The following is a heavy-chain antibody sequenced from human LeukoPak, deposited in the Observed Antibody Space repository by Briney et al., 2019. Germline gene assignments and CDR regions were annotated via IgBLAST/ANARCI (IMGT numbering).Heavy chain of an antibody. CDR3: ARGEGGYYSHWHFDL. CDR2: KYYSGNT. D-gene: IGHD2-15*01. Sequence: SETLSLTCNVSGGFVSTYYWSWIRQSPGKGLEWIGYKYYSGNTNYSPSLQSRVTISVDTSTNQVFLQLTSVTAADTAVYYCARGEGGYYSHWHFDLWGRGILVSVSS. J-gene: IGHJ2*01. V-gene: IGHV4-59*02. CDR1: GGFVSTYY.